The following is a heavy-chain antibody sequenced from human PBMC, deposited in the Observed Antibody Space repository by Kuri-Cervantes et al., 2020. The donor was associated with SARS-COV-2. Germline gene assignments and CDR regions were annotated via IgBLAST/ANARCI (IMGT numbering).Heavy chain of an antibody. V-gene: IGHV3-33*08. Sequence: GGSLRLSCAASGFTFSSYGMHWVRQAPGQGLEWVAVIWYDGSNKYYADSVKGRFTISRDNSKITLYLQMNSLRAEDTAVYYCARELYSNPYYYYGMDVWGQGTTVIVSS. CDR1: GFTFSSYG. CDR3: ARELYSNPYYYYGMDV. D-gene: IGHD4-11*01. J-gene: IGHJ6*02. CDR2: IWYDGSNK.